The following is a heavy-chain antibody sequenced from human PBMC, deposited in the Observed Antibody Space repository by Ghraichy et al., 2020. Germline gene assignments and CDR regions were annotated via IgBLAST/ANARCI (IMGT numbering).Heavy chain of an antibody. Sequence: GGSLRLSCAASGFTFSSYAMSWVRQAPGKGLEWVSAISGSGGSTYYADSVKGRFTISRDNSKNTLYLQMNSLRAEDTAVYYCAKVGPQVYMTTVTTFDYWGQGTLVTVSS. V-gene: IGHV3-23*01. J-gene: IGHJ4*02. CDR1: GFTFSSYA. CDR3: AKVGPQVYMTTVTTFDY. CDR2: ISGSGGST. D-gene: IGHD4-17*01.